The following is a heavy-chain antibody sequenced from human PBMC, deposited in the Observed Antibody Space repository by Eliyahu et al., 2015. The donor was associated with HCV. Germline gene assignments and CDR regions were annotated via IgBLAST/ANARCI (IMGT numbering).Heavy chain of an antibody. J-gene: IGHJ5*02. D-gene: IGHD2-2*01. Sequence: QVQLQESGPGLVKPSETLSLTCAVSGYSISSGYYWGWIRQPPGKGLEWIGSIYHNGSTYYNPSLKSRVTISVDTSKNQFSLKLSSVTAADTAVYYCARDIVVEPAPPQYYNWFDPWGQGTLVTVSS. CDR2: IYHNGST. CDR3: ARDIVVEPAPPQYYNWFDP. CDR1: GYSISSGYY. V-gene: IGHV4-38-2*02.